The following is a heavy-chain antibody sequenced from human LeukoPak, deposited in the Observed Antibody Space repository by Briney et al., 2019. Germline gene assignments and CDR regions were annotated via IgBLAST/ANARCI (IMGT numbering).Heavy chain of an antibody. CDR3: ARGGIQVSGIDEFDY. J-gene: IGHJ4*02. Sequence: GVSLRLSCVASGFNFIDYDMHWVRQVIGKGLEWVSAIGIRGDTHYSGSVKGRFTISRENAESSLYLQMNSLRAEDTAVYYCARGGIQVSGIDEFDYWGQGTLVTVSS. D-gene: IGHD5-18*01. V-gene: IGHV3-13*01. CDR2: IGIRGDT. CDR1: GFNFIDYD.